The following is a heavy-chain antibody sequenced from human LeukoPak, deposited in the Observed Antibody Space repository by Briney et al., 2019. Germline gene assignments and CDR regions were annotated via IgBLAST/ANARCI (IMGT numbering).Heavy chain of an antibody. V-gene: IGHV3-30*18. CDR2: ISYDGSNK. D-gene: IGHD3-3*01. CDR1: GFTFSSYG. CDR3: AKTSRYYDFWSGYFYFDY. Sequence: GGSLRLSCAASGFTFSSYGMHWVRQAPGKGLEWVAVISYDGSNKYYADSVKGRFTISRDNSKNTLYLQMNSLRAEDTAVYYCAKTSRYYDFWSGYFYFDYWGQGTLVTVSS. J-gene: IGHJ4*02.